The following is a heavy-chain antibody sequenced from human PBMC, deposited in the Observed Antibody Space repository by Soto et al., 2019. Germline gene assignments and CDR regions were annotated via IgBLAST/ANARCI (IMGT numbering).Heavy chain of an antibody. V-gene: IGHV4-30-2*01. CDR2: IYHSGST. CDR3: ARARHYDSSGYRNWFDP. CDR1: GGSISSGGYS. D-gene: IGHD3-22*01. Sequence: SETLSLTCAVSGGSISSGGYSWSWIRQPPGKGLEWIGYIYHSGSTYYNPSLKSRVTISVDRSKNQFSLKLSSVTAADTAVYYCARARHYDSSGYRNWFDPWGQGTLVTVSS. J-gene: IGHJ5*02.